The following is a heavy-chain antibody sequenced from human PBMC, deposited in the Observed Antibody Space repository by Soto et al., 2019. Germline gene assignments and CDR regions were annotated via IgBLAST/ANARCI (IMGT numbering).Heavy chain of an antibody. CDR2: VSSDGSST. V-gene: IGHV3-74*01. Sequence: DVQLVESGGGLVQPGESLRLSCAASGFTFSSYWMHGIRQAPGKGLVWVSRVSSDGSSTVYANSVKGRLTISRDNAKNTLYLQMNSLSDEDTAVYYCARGLPNHSSFDSWGQGSLVTVSS. CDR3: ARGLPNHSSFDS. D-gene: IGHD5-12*01. J-gene: IGHJ4*02. CDR1: GFTFSSYW.